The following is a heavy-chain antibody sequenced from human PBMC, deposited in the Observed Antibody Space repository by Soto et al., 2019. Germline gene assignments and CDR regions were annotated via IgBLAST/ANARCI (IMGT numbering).Heavy chain of an antibody. J-gene: IGHJ4*02. CDR1: GFTFSNAW. D-gene: IGHD3-10*01. CDR2: IKSKTDGGTT. CDR3: TTVIDYYGSGSPGY. Sequence: GGSLRLSXAASGFTFSNAWMSWVRQAPGKGLEWVGRIKSKTDGGTTDYAAPVKGRFTISRDDSKNTLYLQMNSLKTEDTAVYYCTTVIDYYGSGSPGYWGQGTLVTVSS. V-gene: IGHV3-15*01.